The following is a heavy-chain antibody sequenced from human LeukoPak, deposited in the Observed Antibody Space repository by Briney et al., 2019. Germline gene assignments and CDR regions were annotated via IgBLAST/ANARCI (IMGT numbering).Heavy chain of an antibody. J-gene: IGHJ4*02. CDR3: ARDNSPVTARYFDY. Sequence: GGSLRLSCAASGFTFSRYWMHWVRQAPGKGLVWVSRINSDGSSITYADSVKGRFTISRDNAKNTLYLQMNSLRAEDTAVYYCARDNSPVTARYFDYWGQGTLVTVSS. V-gene: IGHV3-74*01. D-gene: IGHD2-21*02. CDR2: INSDGSSI. CDR1: GFTFSRYW.